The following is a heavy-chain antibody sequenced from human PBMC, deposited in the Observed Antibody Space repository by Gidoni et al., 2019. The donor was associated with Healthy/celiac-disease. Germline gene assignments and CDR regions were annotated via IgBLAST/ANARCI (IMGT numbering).Heavy chain of an antibody. CDR1: GGTFSSYA. D-gene: IGHD3-3*01. J-gene: IGHJ4*02. CDR3: ARGAKGIPINYDFWSGYYTRFDY. V-gene: IGHV1-69*01. CDR2: IIPLFGTA. Sequence: QVQLVQSGAEVKTPGSSVKVSCKASGGTFSSYAISWVRQAPGQGLEWMGGIIPLFGTANYAQKFQGRVTITADESTSTAYMELSSLRSEDTAVYYCARGAKGIPINYDFWSGYYTRFDYWGQGTLVTVSS.